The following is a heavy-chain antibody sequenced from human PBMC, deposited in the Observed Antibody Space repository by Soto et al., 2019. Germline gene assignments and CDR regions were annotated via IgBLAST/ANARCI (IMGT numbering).Heavy chain of an antibody. CDR1: GGTFSSYA. CDR2: IIPIFGTA. J-gene: IGHJ4*02. V-gene: IGHV1-69*13. CDR3: ARAGMTTVTSYYFDY. D-gene: IGHD4-17*01. Sequence: SVKVSFKASGGTFSSYAISWVRQAPGQGLEWMGGIIPIFGTANYAQKFQGRVTITADESTSTAYMELSSLRSEDTAVYYCARAGMTTVTSYYFDYWGQGTLVTVSS.